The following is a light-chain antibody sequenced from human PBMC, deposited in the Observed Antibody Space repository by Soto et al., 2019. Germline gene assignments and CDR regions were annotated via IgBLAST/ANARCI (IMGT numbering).Light chain of an antibody. J-gene: IGLJ1*01. CDR1: SSDVGGYNY. Sequence: HSVLTQAASVSGFPGQSISISCRGTSSDVGGYNYVSWYQQHPGKAPQVMIYDVSNRPSGVSNRFSGSKSGNTASLTISGLQAEDEADYYCYSYTTSSTYVFGTGTKVTVL. CDR3: YSYTTSSTYV. CDR2: DVS. V-gene: IGLV2-14*01.